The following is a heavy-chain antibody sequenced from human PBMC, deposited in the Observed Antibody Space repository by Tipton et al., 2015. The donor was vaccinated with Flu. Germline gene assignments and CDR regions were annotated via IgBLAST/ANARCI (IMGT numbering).Heavy chain of an antibody. J-gene: IGHJ4*02. Sequence: QLVQSGGGLIQRGGSLRLSCAVSGFTVSSNYMTWVRQAPGKGLELVSVIYSGGSTYYADSVKGRFTISRDNSKNTLYLHMDSLRADDTAVYYCARDPDAYYYDSENYSFAYWGQGTLVTVSS. CDR3: ARDPDAYYYDSENYSFAY. CDR2: IYSGGST. CDR1: GFTVSSNY. V-gene: IGHV3-53*01. D-gene: IGHD3-22*01.